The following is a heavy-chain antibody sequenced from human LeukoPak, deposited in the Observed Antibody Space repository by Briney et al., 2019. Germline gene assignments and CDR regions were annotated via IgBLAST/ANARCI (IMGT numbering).Heavy chain of an antibody. CDR2: IKEDGSEK. CDR3: ARRALRYCSSTSCPAQYYGVDV. D-gene: IGHD2-2*01. J-gene: IGHJ6*04. V-gene: IGHV3-7*03. CDR1: GFIFSSYW. Sequence: GGSPRLSCAASGFIFSSYWRSWVRQAPGKGLEWVANIKEDGSEKYYVDSVKGRFTISRDNAKNSLYLQTNSLRAEDTAVYYCARRALRYCSSTSCPAQYYGVDVWGKGTTVTVSS.